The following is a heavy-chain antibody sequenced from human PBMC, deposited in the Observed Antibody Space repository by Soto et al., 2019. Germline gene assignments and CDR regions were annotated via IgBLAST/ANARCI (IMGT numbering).Heavy chain of an antibody. J-gene: IGHJ4*02. CDR2: IDGDGSEK. CDR3: ATGPLDY. V-gene: IGHV3-7*03. Sequence: GGSLRLSCTVTGLTFRSYWMNWVRQAPGGGLEWVANIDGDGSEKTYADSIRGRFTISRNNVKNSLDLQMSNLRVGDTAVYYCATGPLDYWGQGTPVPVYS. D-gene: IGHD3-10*01. CDR1: GLTFRSYW.